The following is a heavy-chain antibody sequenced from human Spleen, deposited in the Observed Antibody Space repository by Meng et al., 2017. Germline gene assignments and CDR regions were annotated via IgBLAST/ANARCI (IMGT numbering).Heavy chain of an antibody. CDR2: IIPIFGTA. V-gene: IGHV1-69*13. J-gene: IGHJ6*02. CDR1: GGTFSSYA. Sequence: SVKVSCKASGGTFSSYAISWVRQAPGQGLEWMGGIIPIFGTANYAQKFQGRVTITADESTSTAYMELSSLRSEDTAVYYCASMTLFFTMIVQGMMDVWGQGTTVTVSS. CDR3: ASMTLFFTMIVQGMMDV. D-gene: IGHD3-22*01.